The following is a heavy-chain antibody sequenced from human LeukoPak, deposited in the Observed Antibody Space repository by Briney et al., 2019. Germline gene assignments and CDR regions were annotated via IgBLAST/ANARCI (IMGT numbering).Heavy chain of an antibody. CDR2: INPNSGGT. CDR1: GYTFTGYY. CDR3: ARRRGDTAMVKGTRGYYYYYMDV. Sequence: ASVKVSCKASGYTFTGYYMHWVRQAPGQGLEWMGWINPNSGGTNYAQKFQGRVTMTRDTSISTAYMELSRLRSDDTAVYYCARRRGDTAMVKGTRGYYYYYMDVWGKGTTVTISS. D-gene: IGHD5-18*01. V-gene: IGHV1-2*02. J-gene: IGHJ6*03.